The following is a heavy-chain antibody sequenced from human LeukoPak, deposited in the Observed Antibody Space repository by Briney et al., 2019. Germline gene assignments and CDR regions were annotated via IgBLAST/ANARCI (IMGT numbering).Heavy chain of an antibody. J-gene: IGHJ4*02. CDR2: IVVGSGNT. Sequence: ASVKVSCKASGFTFTSSAMQWVQQARGQRLEWIGWIVVGSGNTNYAQKFQERVTITRDMSTSTAYMELSSLRSEDTAVYYCAAGGDFWSGYYTLDYWGQGTLVTVSS. D-gene: IGHD3-3*01. CDR1: GFTFTSSA. CDR3: AAGGDFWSGYYTLDY. V-gene: IGHV1-58*02.